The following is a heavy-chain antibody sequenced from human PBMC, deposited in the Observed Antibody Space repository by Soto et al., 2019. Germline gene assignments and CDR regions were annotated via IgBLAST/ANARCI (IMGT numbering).Heavy chain of an antibody. Sequence: ASVKVSCKASGGTFSSYAISWVRQAPGQGLEWMGGIIPIFGTANYAQKFQGRVTITADESTSTAYMELSSLRSEDTAVYYCASNMITFGGVNWFDPWGQGTLVTVSS. CDR1: GGTFSSYA. CDR2: IIPIFGTA. V-gene: IGHV1-69*13. CDR3: ASNMITFGGVNWFDP. D-gene: IGHD3-16*01. J-gene: IGHJ5*02.